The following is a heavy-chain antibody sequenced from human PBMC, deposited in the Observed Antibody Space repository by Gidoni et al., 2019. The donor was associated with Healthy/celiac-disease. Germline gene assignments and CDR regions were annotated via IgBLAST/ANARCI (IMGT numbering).Heavy chain of an antibody. D-gene: IGHD3-10*01. CDR2: IWYDGSNK. CDR3: AREGWFGEPSTTVEDY. Sequence: QVQLVESGGGVVQPGRSLRLSCAASGFTFSSYGMHWVRQAPGKGLEWVAVIWYDGSNKYYADSVKGRFTISRDNSKNTLYLQMNSLRAEDTAVYYCAREGWFGEPSTTVEDYWGQGTLVTVSS. J-gene: IGHJ4*02. V-gene: IGHV3-33*01. CDR1: GFTFSSYG.